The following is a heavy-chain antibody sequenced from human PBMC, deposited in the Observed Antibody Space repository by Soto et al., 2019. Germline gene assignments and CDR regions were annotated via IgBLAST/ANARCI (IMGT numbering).Heavy chain of an antibody. CDR3: AKDRGGSYYHFDY. V-gene: IGHV3-23*01. J-gene: IGHJ4*02. CDR2: ISDSGGST. Sequence: EVQLLESGGGLVQPGGSLRLSCAASGFTFSSYAMSWVRQAPGKGLEWVSAISDSGGSTYYADSVKGRFTISRDNSKSTLYLPVNSLRAEDTAVYYCAKDRGGSYYHFDYWGQGTLVTVST. D-gene: IGHD1-26*01. CDR1: GFTFSSYA.